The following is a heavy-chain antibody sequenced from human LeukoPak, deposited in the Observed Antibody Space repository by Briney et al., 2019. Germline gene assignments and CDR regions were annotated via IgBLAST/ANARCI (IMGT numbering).Heavy chain of an antibody. D-gene: IGHD3-10*01. Sequence: SETLSLTCAVYGGSIGLSSWQWFRQSPGKGLQWIGEIDERGGAKYNPSLKTQVTLSMDTSKGQVSLRLDSVTAADTAVYYCGIFYDGSMDWGRGTLVTVSS. CDR2: IDERGGA. V-gene: IGHV4-34*06. CDR1: GGSIGLSS. J-gene: IGHJ4*02. CDR3: GIFYDGSMD.